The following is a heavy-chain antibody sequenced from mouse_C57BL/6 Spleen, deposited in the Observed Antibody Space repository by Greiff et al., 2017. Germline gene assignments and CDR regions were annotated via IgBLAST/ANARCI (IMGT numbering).Heavy chain of an antibody. CDR1: GYAFSSSW. V-gene: IGHV1-82*01. Sequence: QVQLQQSGPELVKPGASVKISCKASGYAFSSSWMNWVKQRPGKGLEWIGRIYPGDGDTNYNGKFKGKATLTADKSSSTAYMQLSSLTSEDSAVYFCARGLLRGTDWYFDVWGTGTTVTVSS. CDR2: IYPGDGDT. J-gene: IGHJ1*03. CDR3: ARGLLRGTDWYFDV. D-gene: IGHD1-1*01.